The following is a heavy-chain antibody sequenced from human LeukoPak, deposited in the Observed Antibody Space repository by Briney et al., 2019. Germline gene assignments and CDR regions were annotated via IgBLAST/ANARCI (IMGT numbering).Heavy chain of an antibody. CDR1: GDSLRKSTFY. V-gene: IGHV4-39*07. J-gene: IGHJ4*02. CDR2: IYYSGGA. CDR3: ARTHCEGDCFSAIRY. D-gene: IGHD2-21*02. Sequence: NPSETLSLTCTVSGDSLRKSTFYWVWIRQPPGKGLEWIGSIYYSGGADYNPSLQSRVTISVDTSKNEFSLKARSVTAADTAVYFCARTHCEGDCFSAIRYWGQGTPVTVSS.